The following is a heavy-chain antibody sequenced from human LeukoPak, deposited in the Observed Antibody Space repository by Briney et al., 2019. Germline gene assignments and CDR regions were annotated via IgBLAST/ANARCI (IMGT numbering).Heavy chain of an antibody. CDR1: GYTFTSYY. D-gene: IGHD2-15*01. CDR3: ATYIVVLSLPFDY. CDR2: INPSGGST. V-gene: IGHV1-46*01. J-gene: IGHJ4*02. Sequence: GASVKVPGKASGYTFTSYYMHWVRQAPGQGLEWMGIINPSGGSTSYAQKFQGRVTMTEDTSTDTAYMELSSLRSEDTAVYYCATYIVVLSLPFDYWGQGTLVTVSS.